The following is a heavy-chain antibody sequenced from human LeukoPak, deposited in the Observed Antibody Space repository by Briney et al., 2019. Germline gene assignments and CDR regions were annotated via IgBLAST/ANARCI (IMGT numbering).Heavy chain of an antibody. Sequence: GGSLRLSCAASGFIFGSYAMSWVRQAPGKGLEWVSAMSGAGSSTYYADSVKGRFTISRDNAKNSLYLQMNSLRAEDTAVYYCARDQYSGSWFHWGQGTLVTVSS. D-gene: IGHD1-26*01. J-gene: IGHJ4*02. CDR2: MSGAGSST. CDR3: ARDQYSGSWFH. CDR1: GFIFGSYA. V-gene: IGHV3-23*01.